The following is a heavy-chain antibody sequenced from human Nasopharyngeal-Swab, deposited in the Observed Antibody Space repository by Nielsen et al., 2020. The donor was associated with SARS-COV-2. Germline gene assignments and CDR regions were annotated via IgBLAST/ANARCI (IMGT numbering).Heavy chain of an antibody. J-gene: IGHJ4*02. CDR2: IYYSGST. Sequence: SETLSLTCTVSGGSISSYYWSWIRQPPGKGLEWIGYIYYSGSTNYNPSLKSRVTISVDTSKNQFSLKLSSVTAADTAAYYCARDYGDYSYFDYWGQGTLVTVSS. V-gene: IGHV4-59*01. CDR3: ARDYGDYSYFDY. CDR1: GGSISSYY. D-gene: IGHD4-17*01.